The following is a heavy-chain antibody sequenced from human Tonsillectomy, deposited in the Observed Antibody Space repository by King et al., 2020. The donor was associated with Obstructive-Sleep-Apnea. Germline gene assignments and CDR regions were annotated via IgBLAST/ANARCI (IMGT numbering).Heavy chain of an antibody. CDR3: ARGLYCSSPSCGGYYYYGMDV. CDR2: ISYDGSNK. V-gene: IGHV3-30*04. Sequence: QVQLVESGGGVVQPGRSLRLSCAASGFTFRSYTMHWVRQAPGKGLDWVAAISYDGSNKYFADSVKGRFTISRDNSKNTLYLEMNSLRAEDTAVYYCARGLYCSSPSCGGYYYYGMDVWGQGTTVTVSS. D-gene: IGHD2-2*01. CDR1: GFTFRSYT. J-gene: IGHJ6*02.